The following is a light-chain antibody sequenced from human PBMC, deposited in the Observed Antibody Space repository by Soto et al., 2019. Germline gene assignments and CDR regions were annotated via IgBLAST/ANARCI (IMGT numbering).Light chain of an antibody. Sequence: DIVLTQSPDTLSLSPGESATLSCRASQILSGTYLAWYQQKLGQSPRLLIYAASTSATGVPDRFSGSGSGTDFTLTISRLEPEDFAVYYCQHYVSSPLTFGGGDKVEIK. CDR2: AAS. CDR1: QILSGTY. CDR3: QHYVSSPLT. V-gene: IGKV3-20*01. J-gene: IGKJ4*01.